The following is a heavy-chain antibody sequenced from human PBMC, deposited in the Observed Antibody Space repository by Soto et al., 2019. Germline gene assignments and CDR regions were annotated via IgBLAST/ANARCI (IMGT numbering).Heavy chain of an antibody. CDR3: ARDPNYDFGSGPPGYYMDV. D-gene: IGHD3-3*01. Sequence: TGGSLRLSCAASGFTFSSYWMHWVRQAPGKGLVWVSRINSDGSSTSYADSVKGRFTISRDNAKNTLYLQMNSLRAEDTAVYYCARDPNYDFGSGPPGYYMDVWGKGTTVTVSS. CDR2: INSDGSST. V-gene: IGHV3-74*01. J-gene: IGHJ6*03. CDR1: GFTFSSYW.